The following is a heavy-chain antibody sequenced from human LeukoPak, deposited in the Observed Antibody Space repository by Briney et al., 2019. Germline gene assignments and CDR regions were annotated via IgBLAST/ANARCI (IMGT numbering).Heavy chain of an antibody. D-gene: IGHD6-19*01. CDR2: ISSSGSTI. CDR3: ARALYNNGWYYFDY. CDR1: GFTFSSYE. J-gene: IGHJ4*02. Sequence: PGGSLRLSCAASGFTFSSYEMNWVRQAPGKGLEWVSYISSSGSTIYYADSVKGRFTISRDNAKNSLYLQMNSLRAEDTAVYYCARALYNNGWYYFDYWGQGTLVTVSS. V-gene: IGHV3-48*03.